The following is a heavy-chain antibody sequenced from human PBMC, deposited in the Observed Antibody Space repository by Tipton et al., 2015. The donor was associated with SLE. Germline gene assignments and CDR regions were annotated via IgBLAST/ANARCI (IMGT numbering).Heavy chain of an antibody. CDR2: IYYSGST. CDR3: ARRTSGSSARRGYYYYYMDV. J-gene: IGHJ6*03. Sequence: TLSLTCTVSGGSISSSSYYWGWIRQPPGKGLEWIGSIYYSGSTYYNPSLKSRVTISVDTSKNQFSLKLSSVTAADTAVYYCARRTSGSSARRGYYYYYMDVWCKGTTVTVSS. D-gene: IGHD2-15*01. CDR1: GGSISSSSYY. V-gene: IGHV4-39*01.